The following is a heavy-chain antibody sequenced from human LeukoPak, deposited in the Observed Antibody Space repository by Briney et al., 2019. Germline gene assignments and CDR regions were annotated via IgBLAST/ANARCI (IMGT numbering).Heavy chain of an antibody. V-gene: IGHV3-30*02. J-gene: IGHJ4*02. CDR2: IQYDGSNK. Sequence: GGSLRLSCAASGFTFSTSGMHWVRQAPGKGLEWVAFIQYDGSNKYYADSVKGRFTISRDNSKSTLYLQMNSLRAEDTAVYYCAKDNSIEKVPGLGPGQWGLGTLVTVSS. D-gene: IGHD2-2*01. CDR3: AKDNSIEKVPGLGPGQ. CDR1: GFTFSTSG.